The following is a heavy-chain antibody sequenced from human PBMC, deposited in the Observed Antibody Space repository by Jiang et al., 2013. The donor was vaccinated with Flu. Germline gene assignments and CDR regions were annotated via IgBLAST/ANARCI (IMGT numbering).Heavy chain of an antibody. CDR3: ARDKYSRYFYYYGMDI. CDR2: ISAHNGNT. Sequence: SGAEVKKPGAAVKVSCKASGYTFSDYGISWLRQAPGQGLEWMAWISAHNGNTNSAQRFQDRVTVTTDTSTSTAYMDLRSLRSDDTGVYYCARDKYSRYFYYYGMDIWGQGTTATVSS. J-gene: IGHJ6*02. CDR1: GYTFSDYG. D-gene: IGHD5-18*01. V-gene: IGHV1-18*01.